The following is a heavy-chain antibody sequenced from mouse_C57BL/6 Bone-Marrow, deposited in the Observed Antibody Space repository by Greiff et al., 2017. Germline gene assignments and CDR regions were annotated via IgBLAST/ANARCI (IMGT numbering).Heavy chain of an antibody. V-gene: IGHV5-2*03. CDR2: INSDGGST. Sequence: EVKLEESGGGLVQPGESLKLSCESNEYEFPSHDMSWVRKTPEKRLELVAAINSDGGSTYYPDTMERRFIISRDNTKKTLYLQMSSLRSEDTALYYCARLGDEGNYYWYFDVWGTGTTVTVSS. D-gene: IGHD1-3*01. J-gene: IGHJ1*03. CDR1: EYEFPSHD. CDR3: ARLGDEGNYYWYFDV.